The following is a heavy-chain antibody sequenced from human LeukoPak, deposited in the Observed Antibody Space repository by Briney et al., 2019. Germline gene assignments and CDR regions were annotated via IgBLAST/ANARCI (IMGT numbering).Heavy chain of an antibody. CDR1: GGSFSGYY. V-gene: IGHV4-34*01. D-gene: IGHD3-10*01. CDR2: INHSGST. J-gene: IGHJ5*02. Sequence: SETLSLTCAVYGGSFSGYYWSWIRQPPGKGLEWIGEINHSGSTNYNPSLKSRVTISVDTSKNQFSLKLSSVTAADTAVYYCAREQLRFGVSVGWFDPGAREPWSPSPQ. CDR3: AREQLRFGVSVGWFDP.